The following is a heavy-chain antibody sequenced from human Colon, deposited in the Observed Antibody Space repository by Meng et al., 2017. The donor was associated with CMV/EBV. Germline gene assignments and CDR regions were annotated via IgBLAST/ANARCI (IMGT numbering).Heavy chain of an antibody. CDR2: IKEDGSNS. CDR3: AKDVGANFFYGLDV. D-gene: IGHD1-26*01. V-gene: IGHV3-7*03. CDR1: GFTFTNYW. J-gene: IGHJ6*02. Sequence: GESLKISCAASGFTFTNYWMSWVRQAPGKGLEWVANIKEDGSNSLYADSVKGRFTISRDNAKNSLYLQMNSLRSEDTALYYCAKDVGANFFYGLDVWGQGTTVTVSS.